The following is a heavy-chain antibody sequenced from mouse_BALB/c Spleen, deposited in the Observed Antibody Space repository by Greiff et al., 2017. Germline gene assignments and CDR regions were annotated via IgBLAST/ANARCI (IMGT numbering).Heavy chain of an antibody. Sequence: QVQLQQSGAELAKPGASVKMSCKASGYTFTSYWMHWVKQRPGQGLEWIGYINPSTGYTEYNQKFKDKAILTADKSSSTAYMQLSSLTSEDSAVYYCARSGDYDRRDYYAMDYWGQGTSVTVSS. CDR3: ARSGDYDRRDYYAMDY. CDR2: INPSTGYT. J-gene: IGHJ4*01. V-gene: IGHV1-7*01. D-gene: IGHD2-4*01. CDR1: GYTFTSYW.